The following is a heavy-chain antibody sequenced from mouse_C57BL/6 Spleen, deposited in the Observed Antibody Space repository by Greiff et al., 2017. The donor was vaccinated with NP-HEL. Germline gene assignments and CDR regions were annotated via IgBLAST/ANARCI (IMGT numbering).Heavy chain of an antibody. V-gene: IGHV1-15*01. Sequence: QVQLQQSGAELVRPGASVTLSCKASGYTFTDYEMHWVKQTPVHGLEWIGAIDPETGGTAYNQKFKGKAILTADKSSSTAYMELRSLTSEDSAVYYCTRAYVDAMDYWGQGTSVTVSS. J-gene: IGHJ4*01. CDR3: TRAYVDAMDY. CDR2: IDPETGGT. D-gene: IGHD1-1*01. CDR1: GYTFTDYE.